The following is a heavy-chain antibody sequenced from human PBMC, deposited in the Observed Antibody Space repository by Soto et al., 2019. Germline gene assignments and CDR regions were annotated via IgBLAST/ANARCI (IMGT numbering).Heavy chain of an antibody. CDR1: GGSISSYY. Sequence: QVQLQESGPGLVKPSETLSLTCSVSGGSISSYYWTWIRRPPGKRLEWIGYIYYSGSTNYNPSLKSRVTISVDTSKNQFSLKLNSVTAADTAVYYCAREVKYGDYYYYYMDVWGKGTTVTVSS. D-gene: IGHD4-17*01. CDR2: IYYSGST. J-gene: IGHJ6*03. CDR3: AREVKYGDYYYYYMDV. V-gene: IGHV4-59*01.